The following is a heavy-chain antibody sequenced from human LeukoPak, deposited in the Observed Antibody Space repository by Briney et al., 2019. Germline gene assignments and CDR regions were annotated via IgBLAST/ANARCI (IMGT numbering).Heavy chain of an antibody. V-gene: IGHV3-23*01. J-gene: IGHJ4*02. D-gene: IGHD2-2*01. CDR1: GFTFSNYA. CDR3: AKAPIVVVPADNFDY. CDR2: ISGSGGST. Sequence: TGGSLRLSCVASGFTFSNYAMSWVRQAPGKGLEWVSAISGSGGSTYYADSVKGRFTISRDNSKNTLYLQMNSLRAEDTAVYYCAKAPIVVVPADNFDYWGQGTLVTVSS.